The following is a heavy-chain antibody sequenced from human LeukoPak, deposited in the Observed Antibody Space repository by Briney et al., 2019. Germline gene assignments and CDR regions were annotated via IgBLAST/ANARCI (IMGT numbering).Heavy chain of an antibody. CDR3: ARAQVLEWLPDY. J-gene: IGHJ4*02. CDR1: GYTFTGYY. Sequence: ASVKVSCKASGYTFTGYYMHWVRQAPGQGLEWMGWINPNSGGTNYAQKFQGRATMTRDTSISTAYMELSRLRSDDTAVYYCARAQVLEWLPDYWGQGTLVTVSS. CDR2: INPNSGGT. D-gene: IGHD3-3*01. V-gene: IGHV1-2*02.